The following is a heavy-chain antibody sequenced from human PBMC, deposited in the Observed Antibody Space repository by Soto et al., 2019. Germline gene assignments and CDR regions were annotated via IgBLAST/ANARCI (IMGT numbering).Heavy chain of an antibody. CDR1: GYTFTGYY. J-gene: IGHJ4*02. D-gene: IGHD2-2*01. Sequence: QVQLVQSGAEVKKPGASVKVSCKASGYTFTGYYMHWVRQAPGQGLEWMGWINPNSGGTNYAQKFQGWVTMTRDTSISTAYMELSGLRSDDTAVYYCARDYCSSTSCPFDYWGQGTLVTVSS. CDR2: INPNSGGT. V-gene: IGHV1-2*04. CDR3: ARDYCSSTSCPFDY.